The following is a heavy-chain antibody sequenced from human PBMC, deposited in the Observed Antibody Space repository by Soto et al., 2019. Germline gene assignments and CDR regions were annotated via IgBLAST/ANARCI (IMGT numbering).Heavy chain of an antibody. J-gene: IGHJ3*02. CDR1: GGTFSSYT. CDR3: ARGRIMMTFGGVIVSGAFDI. Sequence: ASVKVSCKASGGTFSSYTISWVRQAPGQGLEWMGRIIPILGIANYVQKFQGRVTMTTDTSTSTAYMELRSLRSDDTAVYYCARGRIMMTFGGVIVSGAFDIWGQGTMVTVAS. V-gene: IGHV1-69*02. D-gene: IGHD3-16*02. CDR2: IIPILGIA.